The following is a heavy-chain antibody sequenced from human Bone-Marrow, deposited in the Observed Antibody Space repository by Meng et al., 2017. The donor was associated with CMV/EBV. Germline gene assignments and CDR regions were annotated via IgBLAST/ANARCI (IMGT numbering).Heavy chain of an antibody. V-gene: IGHV3-74*01. CDR3: ARGEVTIFA. J-gene: IGHJ5*02. Sequence: GESLKISCAASGFTFSSYWMHWVRQAPGKGLVWVSRINSDGSSTSYADSVKGRFTISRDNAKNTLYLQMNSLRAEDTAVYYCARGEVTIFAWGQGTLVTVSS. CDR2: INSDGSST. D-gene: IGHD3-3*01. CDR1: GFTFSSYW.